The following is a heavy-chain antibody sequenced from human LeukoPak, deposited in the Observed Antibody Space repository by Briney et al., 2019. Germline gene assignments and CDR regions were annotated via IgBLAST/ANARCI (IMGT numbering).Heavy chain of an antibody. J-gene: IGHJ6*02. V-gene: IGHV3-21*01. CDR2: ISSSSSYI. CDR1: GFTFSIYA. D-gene: IGHD6-13*01. CDR3: ARDKIAAAGTDYYYGMDV. Sequence: GGSLRLSCAASGFTFSIYAMNWVRQAPGKGLEWVSSISSSSSYIYYADSVKGRFTISRDNAKNSLYLQMNSLRAEDTAVYYCARDKIAAAGTDYYYGMDVWGQGTTVTVSS.